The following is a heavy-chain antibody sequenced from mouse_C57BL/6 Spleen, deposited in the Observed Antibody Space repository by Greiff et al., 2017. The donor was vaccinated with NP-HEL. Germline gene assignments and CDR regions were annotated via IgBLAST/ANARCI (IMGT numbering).Heavy chain of an antibody. Sequence: EVQGVESGGGLVQPGGSLSLSCAASGFTFTDYYMSWVRQPPGKALEWLGFIRNKANGYTTEYSVSVKGRFTISRDNSQSFLYLQMNALRGEDSATYDCAGCEDYGSSFPYWYFDFWGTGTTVTVSS. CDR2: IRNKANGYTT. V-gene: IGHV7-3*01. D-gene: IGHD1-1*01. J-gene: IGHJ1*03. CDR1: GFTFTDYY. CDR3: AGCEDYGSSFPYWYFDF.